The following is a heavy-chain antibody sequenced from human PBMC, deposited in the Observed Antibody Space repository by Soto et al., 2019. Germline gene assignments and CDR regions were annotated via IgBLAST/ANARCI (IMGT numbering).Heavy chain of an antibody. Sequence: GASVKVSCKASGYTFTGYYMHWVRQAPGQGLEWMGWINPNSGGTNYAQRFQGWVTMTRDTSISTAYMELSRLRSDDTAVYYCARESLYSGSYLDYWGQGTLVTVSS. CDR2: INPNSGGT. CDR1: GYTFTGYY. J-gene: IGHJ4*02. D-gene: IGHD1-26*01. V-gene: IGHV1-2*04. CDR3: ARESLYSGSYLDY.